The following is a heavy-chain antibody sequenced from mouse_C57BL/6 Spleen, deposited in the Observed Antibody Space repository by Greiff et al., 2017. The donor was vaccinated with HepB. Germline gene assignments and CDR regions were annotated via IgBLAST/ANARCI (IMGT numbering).Heavy chain of an antibody. CDR2: ISYDGSN. V-gene: IGHV3-6*01. Sequence: VQLKESGPGLVKPSQSLSLTCSVTGYSITSGYYWNWIRQFPGNKLEWMGYISYDGSNNYNPSLKNRISITRDTSKNQFFLKLNSVTTEDTATYYCARGEGVYYYGYFDYWGQGTTLTVSS. CDR3: ARGEGVYYYGYFDY. CDR1: GYSITSGYY. D-gene: IGHD1-1*01. J-gene: IGHJ2*01.